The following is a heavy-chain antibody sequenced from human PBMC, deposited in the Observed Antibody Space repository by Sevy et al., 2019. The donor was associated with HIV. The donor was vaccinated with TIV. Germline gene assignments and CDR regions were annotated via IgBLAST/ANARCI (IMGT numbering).Heavy chain of an antibody. Sequence: GESLKISCQASGYSFHSYWIGWVRQRPAKGLEWVGIIFPGNSDTRYSPSFQGQVTISVDKSINTAYLQWNSLQASDTAVYYCARGGNLPIDAFDLWGQGTKVTVSS. J-gene: IGHJ3*01. V-gene: IGHV5-51*01. D-gene: IGHD2-15*01. CDR1: GYSFHSYW. CDR2: IFPGNSDT. CDR3: ARGGNLPIDAFDL.